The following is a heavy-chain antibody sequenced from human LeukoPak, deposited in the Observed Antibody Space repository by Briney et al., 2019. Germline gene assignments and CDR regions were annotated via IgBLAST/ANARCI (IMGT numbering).Heavy chain of an antibody. CDR1: GVSFSGYA. J-gene: IGHJ4*02. CDR2: ISYDGANK. CDR3: ARGGGWYN. V-gene: IGHV3-30*04. D-gene: IGHD6-19*01. Sequence: GGSLRLSCAASGVSFSGYAMHWVRQAPGKALEWVAVISYDGANKYYADSVKGRFTISRDNSKNTLYMQMNSLRAEDTAVYYCARGGGWYNWGQGTLVTVSS.